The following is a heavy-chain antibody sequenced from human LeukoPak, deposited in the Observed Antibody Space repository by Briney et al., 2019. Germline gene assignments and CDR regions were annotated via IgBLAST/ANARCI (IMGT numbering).Heavy chain of an antibody. CDR1: GYSFTSYW. CDR3: AGLFRIRTSVPGAKSYYRGMDV. Sequence: GESLKISCKGSGYSFTSYWISWVRQMPGKDLEWMGTIDHSDSDTNYSPSFQGHVTISADKSITPAYLQWSSLKASDTAMYYFAGLFRIRTSVPGAKSYYRGMDVWGQRTAVTVS. J-gene: IGHJ6*02. V-gene: IGHV5-10-1*01. CDR2: IDHSDSDT. D-gene: IGHD2-2*01.